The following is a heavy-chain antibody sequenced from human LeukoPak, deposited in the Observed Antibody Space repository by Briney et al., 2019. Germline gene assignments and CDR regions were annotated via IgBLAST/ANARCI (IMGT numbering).Heavy chain of an antibody. J-gene: IGHJ4*02. CDR1: GYTFTGYY. Sequence: GASVKVSCKASGYTFTGYYMHWVRQAPGQGLEWMGWINPNSGGTNYAQKFQGRVTMTRDTSISTAYMELNSLRAEDTAVYYCARDFGSSGRFDYWGQGTLVTVSS. CDR2: INPNSGGT. CDR3: ARDFGSSGRFDY. D-gene: IGHD3-22*01. V-gene: IGHV1-2*02.